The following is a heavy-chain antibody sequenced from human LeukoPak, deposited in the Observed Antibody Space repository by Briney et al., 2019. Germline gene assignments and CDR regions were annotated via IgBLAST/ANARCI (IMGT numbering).Heavy chain of an antibody. CDR1: GGSISSSSYY. D-gene: IGHD2-2*02. CDR3: AGVVPAAILGY. Sequence: PSETLSLTCTVPGGSISSSSYYWGWIRQPPGKGLEWIGSIYYSGSTYYNPSLKSRVTISVDTSKNQFSLKLSSVTAADTAVYYCAGVVPAAILGYWGQGTLVTVSS. CDR2: IYYSGST. V-gene: IGHV4-39*07. J-gene: IGHJ4*02.